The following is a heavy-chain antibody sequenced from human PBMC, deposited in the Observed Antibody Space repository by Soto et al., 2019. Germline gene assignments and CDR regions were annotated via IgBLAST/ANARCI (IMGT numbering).Heavy chain of an antibody. V-gene: IGHV1-18*01. D-gene: IGHD5-18*01. CDR2: INADYGNT. CDR1: GYTFYSHS. Sequence: GASVKGSCKASGYTFYSHSISWVRQAPGQGLEWMGRINADYGNTQYAQKFRGRVTMTTDTSTTTVYMELTNLRSDDTAVYYCARCIQGDYYYGMDVWGQGTTVTVSS. CDR3: ARCIQGDYYYGMDV. J-gene: IGHJ6*02.